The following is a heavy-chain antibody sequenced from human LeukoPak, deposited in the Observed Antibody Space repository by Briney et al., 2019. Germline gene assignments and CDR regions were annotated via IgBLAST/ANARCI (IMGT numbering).Heavy chain of an antibody. CDR3: AREKVVRDTVVVPAAIPMDV. V-gene: IGHV1-69*05. CDR2: IIPIFGTA. CDR1: GGTFSSYA. D-gene: IGHD2-2*01. Sequence: RASVKVSCKASGGTFSSYAISWVRQAPGQGLEWMGGIIPIFGTANYAQKFQGRVTITTDESTSTAYMELSSLRSEDTAVYYCAREKVVRDTVVVPAAIPMDVWGKGTTVTVSS. J-gene: IGHJ6*03.